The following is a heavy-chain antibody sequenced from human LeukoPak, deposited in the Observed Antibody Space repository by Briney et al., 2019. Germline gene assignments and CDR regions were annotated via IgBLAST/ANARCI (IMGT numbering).Heavy chain of an antibody. Sequence: SETLSLTCGVSGGSFTGYYWSWIRQPPGKGLEWIGQIHHSGSSDYNPSLKTRVSISIDTSKNQFSLNLTSVTAADTAVYYCARPGWYSRYYFDYWGQGILVTVSS. V-gene: IGHV4-34*01. CDR3: ARPGWYSRYYFDY. CDR1: GGSFTGYY. J-gene: IGHJ4*02. CDR2: IHHSGSS. D-gene: IGHD6-19*01.